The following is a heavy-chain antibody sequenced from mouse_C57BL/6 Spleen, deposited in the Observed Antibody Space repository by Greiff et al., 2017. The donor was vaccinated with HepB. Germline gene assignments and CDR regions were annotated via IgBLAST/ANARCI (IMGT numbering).Heavy chain of an antibody. D-gene: IGHD1-1*01. V-gene: IGHV1-61*01. CDR1: GYTFTSYW. CDR2: IYPSDSET. CDR3: ARRVYYRRICVAY. Sequence: QVQLQQPGAELVRPGSSVKLSCKASGYTFTSYWMDWVKQRPGQGLEWIGNIYPSDSETHYNQKFKDKATLTVDKSSSTAYMQLSSLTSEDSAVYYYARRVYYRRICVAYWGQGTMFTVST. J-gene: IGHJ3*01.